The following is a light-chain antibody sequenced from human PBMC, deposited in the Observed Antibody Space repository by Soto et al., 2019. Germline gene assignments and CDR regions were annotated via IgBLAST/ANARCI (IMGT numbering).Light chain of an antibody. CDR1: SSDVGGYNY. CDR2: DVS. V-gene: IGLV2-14*01. Sequence: QSVLTQPASVSGSPGQSITISCTGTSSDVGGYNYVSWYQQHPGKAPKLMIYDVSNRPSGVSNRFSGSKSGNTASLTISGLQAEDEAEYYCSSYTSSNTYVFGTGTKATVL. CDR3: SSYTSSNTYV. J-gene: IGLJ1*01.